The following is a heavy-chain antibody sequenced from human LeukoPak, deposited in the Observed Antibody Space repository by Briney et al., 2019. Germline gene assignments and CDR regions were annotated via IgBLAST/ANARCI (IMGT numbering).Heavy chain of an antibody. V-gene: IGHV1-69*04. J-gene: IGHJ6*02. D-gene: IGHD1-1*01. Sequence: GASVKVSCKASGGTFSSYAISWVRQAPGQGLECMGRIIPIFGIANYAQKFQGRVTITADKSTSTAYMELSSLRSEDTAVYYCARATTTGYYYGMDVWGQGTTVTVSS. CDR3: ARATTTGYYYGMDV. CDR2: IIPIFGIA. CDR1: GGTFSSYA.